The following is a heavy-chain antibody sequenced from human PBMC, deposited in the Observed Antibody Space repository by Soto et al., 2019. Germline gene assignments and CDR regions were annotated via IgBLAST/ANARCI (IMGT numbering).Heavy chain of an antibody. CDR2: ISYDGSNQ. CDR3: ARAFYDSDSGSKEEYSDY. Sequence: VQLVESGGGLVQPGGSLRLSCAASGFTFSTHSMDWVRQAPGKGLEWVAFISYDGSNQYYASSVKGRFTISRDNSKNALYLQMNSPRAEDTAVYYCARAFYDSDSGSKEEYSDYWGQGTLVTVSS. V-gene: IGHV3-30-3*01. J-gene: IGHJ4*02. D-gene: IGHD3-10*01. CDR1: GFTFSTHS.